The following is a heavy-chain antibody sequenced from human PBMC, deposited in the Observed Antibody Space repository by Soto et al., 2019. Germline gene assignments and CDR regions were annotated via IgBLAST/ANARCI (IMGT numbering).Heavy chain of an antibody. V-gene: IGHV6-1*01. Sequence: SGDSVSSNSVAWNWVRQSPSRGLEWLGRTYYRSRWYNDYTVSVRSRIAINPDTSKNHFSLQLNSVTPDDTAVYYCARSEEDSDYYYYGMDVWGQGTTVTVSS. CDR2: TYYRSRWYN. D-gene: IGHD2-15*01. CDR1: GDSVSSNSVA. CDR3: ARSEEDSDYYYYGMDV. J-gene: IGHJ6*02.